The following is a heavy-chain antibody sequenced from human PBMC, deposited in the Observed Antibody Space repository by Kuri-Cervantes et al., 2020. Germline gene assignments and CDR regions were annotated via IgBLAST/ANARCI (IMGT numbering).Heavy chain of an antibody. V-gene: IGHV4-30-4*01. D-gene: IGHD3-9*01. CDR2: IYYSGST. Sequence: CTLADGSTSSGDYYWSWIRQPTGKGLAWIRYIYYSGSTYYNPSLKCRVTRSVDTSQNQFSLKLSSVTDADAAVYYCARVQSILTGYYQYNWFDPWGQGTLVPVSS. J-gene: IGHJ5*02. CDR1: DGSTSSGDYY. CDR3: ARVQSILTGYYQYNWFDP.